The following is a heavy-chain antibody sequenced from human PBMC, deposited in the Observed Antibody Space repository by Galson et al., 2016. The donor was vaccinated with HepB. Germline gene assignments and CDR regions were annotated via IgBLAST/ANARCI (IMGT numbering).Heavy chain of an antibody. V-gene: IGHV3-9*01. Sequence: SLRLSCAASGFTFDDYAMHWVRQAPGKGLEWVSGISWNSGSRDYADSVKGRFTVSRDNARNSLFLQMNSLRPEDTALYYCAKDLGGYSSGWYDPIFDYWGQGILVTVSS. D-gene: IGHD6-19*01. CDR3: AKDLGGYSSGWYDPIFDY. J-gene: IGHJ4*02. CDR1: GFTFDDYA. CDR2: ISWNSGSR.